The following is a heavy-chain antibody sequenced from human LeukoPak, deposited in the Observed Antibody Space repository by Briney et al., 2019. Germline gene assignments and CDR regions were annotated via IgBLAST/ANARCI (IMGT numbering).Heavy chain of an antibody. V-gene: IGHV3-48*03. D-gene: IGHD3-22*01. J-gene: IGHJ5*02. CDR3: ARARVVSWFDP. CDR2: ISSSGSTI. Sequence: GGSLRLSCAASGFTFSSYEMNWVRQAPGKGLEWVSYISSSGSTIYYADSVKGRFTIFRDNAKNSLYLQMNSLRAEDTAVYYCARARVVSWFDPWGQGTLVTVSS. CDR1: GFTFSSYE.